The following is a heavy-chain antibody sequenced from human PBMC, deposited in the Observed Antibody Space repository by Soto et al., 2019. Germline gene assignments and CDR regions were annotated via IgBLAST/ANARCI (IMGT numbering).Heavy chain of an antibody. CDR2: INPSGGST. CDR1: GYTFTSYY. CDR3: ARGLYCSSTSCYGGGSYGMDV. J-gene: IGHJ6*02. D-gene: IGHD2-2*01. Sequence: ASVKVSCKASGYTFTSYYMHWVRQAPGQGLEWMGIINPSGGSTSYAQKFQGRVTMTRDTSTSTVYMELSSLGSEDTAVYYCARGLYCSSTSCYGGGSYGMDVWGQGATVTVSS. V-gene: IGHV1-46*01.